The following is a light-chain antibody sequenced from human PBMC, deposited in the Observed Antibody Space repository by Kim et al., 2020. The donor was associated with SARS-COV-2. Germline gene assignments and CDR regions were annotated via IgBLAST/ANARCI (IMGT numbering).Light chain of an antibody. V-gene: IGKV3-15*01. CDR3: QQYNNWPPIT. J-gene: IGKJ5*01. Sequence: ETVMTQSPATLSVSPGERATLSCRASQSVSSKLAWYQQKPGQAPRLLIYDASTRATGIPARFSGSGSGTEFTLTISSLQSEDFAVYYCQQYNNWPPITFGQGTRREIK. CDR2: DAS. CDR1: QSVSSK.